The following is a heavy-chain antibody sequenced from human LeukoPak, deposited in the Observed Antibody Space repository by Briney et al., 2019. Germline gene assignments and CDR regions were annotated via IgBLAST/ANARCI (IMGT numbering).Heavy chain of an antibody. V-gene: IGHV1-8*03. Sequence: ASVKVSCKASGYTFTSYDINWVRQATGQGLEWMGWMNPNSGNTGYAQKFQGRVTITRNTSISTAYMELSSLRSEDTAVYYCATTFWSGYYGWFDPWGQGTLVTVSS. J-gene: IGHJ5*02. D-gene: IGHD3-3*01. CDR2: MNPNSGNT. CDR1: GYTFTSYD. CDR3: ATTFWSGYYGWFDP.